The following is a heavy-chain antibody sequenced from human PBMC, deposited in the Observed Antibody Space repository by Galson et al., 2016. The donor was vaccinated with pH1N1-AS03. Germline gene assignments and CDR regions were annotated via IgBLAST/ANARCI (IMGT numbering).Heavy chain of an antibody. CDR1: GGSLSTYY. J-gene: IGHJ4*02. CDR3: SNTPY. CDR2: VSTTGDT. Sequence: SETLSLTCTVSGGSLSTYYWSWIRQPAGKALEWIGRVSTTGDTNYNPSLKNRVTMSVDTSKNQFSLKLNSVIAADTAMYYCSNTPYWGRGTLVTVSS. V-gene: IGHV4-4*07.